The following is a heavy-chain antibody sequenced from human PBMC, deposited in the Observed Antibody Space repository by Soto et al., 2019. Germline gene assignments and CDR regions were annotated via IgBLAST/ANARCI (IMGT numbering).Heavy chain of an antibody. V-gene: IGHV3-33*01. CDR1: GFTFSSYG. Sequence: QVQLVESGGGVVQPGRSLRLSCAASGFTFSSYGMHWVRQAPGKGLEWVAVIWYDGSNKYYADSVKGRFTISRDNSKNTLYLQMNSLRAEDTAVYYCERGSSAGAAGFGGAFDIWGQGTMVTVSS. J-gene: IGHJ3*02. D-gene: IGHD3-10*01. CDR2: IWYDGSNK. CDR3: ERGSSAGAAGFGGAFDI.